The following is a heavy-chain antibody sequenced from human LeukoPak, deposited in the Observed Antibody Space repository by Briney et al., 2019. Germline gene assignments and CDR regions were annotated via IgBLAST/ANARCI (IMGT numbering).Heavy chain of an antibody. CDR1: GFTFSSHW. CDR3: ARARPDGSPYFDY. V-gene: IGHV3-74*01. Sequence: PGGSLRLSCAASGFTFSSHWMHWVRQVPGKGLVWVSRIHRDGTTTNYADSVKGRFTISRDNARNTLYLQLNNLRAEDTAIYYCARARPDGSPYFDYWGQGILVTVSS. J-gene: IGHJ4*02. CDR2: IHRDGTTT.